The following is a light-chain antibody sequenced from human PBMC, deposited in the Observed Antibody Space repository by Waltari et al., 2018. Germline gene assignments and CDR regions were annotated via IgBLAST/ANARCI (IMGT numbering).Light chain of an antibody. V-gene: IGKV3-20*01. Sequence: EIVLTQSPGPLSLSPGERATLSCSASQTSRGSLAWYQQKPGQAPRLLIYGASSRAAGIPDRFSGSGSGTDFSLTISRLEPEDFAVYYCQHYVRLPATFGRGTKVEIK. CDR3: QHYVRLPAT. CDR2: GAS. CDR1: QTSRGS. J-gene: IGKJ1*01.